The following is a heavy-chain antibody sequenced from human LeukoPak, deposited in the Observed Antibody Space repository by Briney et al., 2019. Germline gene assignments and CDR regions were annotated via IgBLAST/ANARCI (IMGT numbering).Heavy chain of an antibody. D-gene: IGHD3-22*01. CDR2: IYYSGST. V-gene: IGHV4-39*07. Sequence: SETLSLTCTVSGGSISSSSYYWGWIRQPPGKGLESIGSIYYSGSTYYNPSLKSRVTISVDTSKNQFSLKLSSVTAADTAVYYCARVYYDSSGYYPAWGAFDIWGQGAMVTVSS. CDR3: ARVYYDSSGYYPAWGAFDI. J-gene: IGHJ3*02. CDR1: GGSISSSSYY.